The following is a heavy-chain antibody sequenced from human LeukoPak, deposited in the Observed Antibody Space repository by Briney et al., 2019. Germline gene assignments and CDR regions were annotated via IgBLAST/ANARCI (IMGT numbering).Heavy chain of an antibody. CDR1: GFTFSSYW. J-gene: IGHJ4*02. CDR3: ASFGYSGSYPDYFDY. V-gene: IGHV3-7*01. Sequence: SGGSLRLSCAASGFTFSSYWMSWVRQAPGKGLEWVANIKQDGSEKYYVDSVKGRFTISRDNAKNSLYLQMNSLRAEDTAVYYCASFGYSGSYPDYFDYWGQGTLVTVSS. D-gene: IGHD1-26*01. CDR2: IKQDGSEK.